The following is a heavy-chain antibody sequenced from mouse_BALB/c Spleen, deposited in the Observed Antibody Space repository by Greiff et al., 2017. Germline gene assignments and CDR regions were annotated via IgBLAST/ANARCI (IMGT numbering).Heavy chain of an antibody. J-gene: IGHJ3*01. D-gene: IGHD2-14*01. V-gene: IGHV1-14*01. CDR2: INPYNDGT. Sequence: SGPELVKPGASVKMSCKASGYTFTSYVMHWVKQKPGQGLEWIGYINPYNDGTKYNEKFKGKATLTSDKSSSTAYMELSSLTSEDSAVYYCARWAYYRYDEFAYWGQGTLVTVSA. CDR1: GYTFTSYV. CDR3: ARWAYYRYDEFAY.